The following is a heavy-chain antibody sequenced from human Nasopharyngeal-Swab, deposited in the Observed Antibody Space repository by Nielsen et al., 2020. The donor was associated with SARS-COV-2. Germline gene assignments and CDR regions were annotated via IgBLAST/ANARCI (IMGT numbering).Heavy chain of an antibody. D-gene: IGHD4-17*01. Sequence: GESLKIYCKGSGFTFSNYAMNWVRQAPGQVLEWVSGISESGGTTYHTDSVRGRFTISRDNSKNTVYLQMNSLRAGDTAVYYCAKCRGPWTVATGAFDVWGQGTVITVSS. CDR2: ISESGGTT. V-gene: IGHV3-23*01. CDR1: GFTFSNYA. J-gene: IGHJ3*01. CDR3: AKCRGPWTVATGAFDV.